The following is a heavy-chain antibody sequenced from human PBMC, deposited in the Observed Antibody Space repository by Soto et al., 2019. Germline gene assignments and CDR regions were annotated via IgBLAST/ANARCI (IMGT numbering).Heavy chain of an antibody. CDR1: GFTFTNYW. Sequence: GGSLRLSCAASGFTFTNYWMHWVRQVPGKGLVWVSRIDGVGTGTSYSDSVRGRFTISRDNAENTLYLQMNSLRVDDTAVYYCARDRGPNTPDYWGQGTLVTVSS. CDR2: IDGVGTGT. CDR3: ARDRGPNTPDY. J-gene: IGHJ4*02. D-gene: IGHD2-2*02. V-gene: IGHV3-74*01.